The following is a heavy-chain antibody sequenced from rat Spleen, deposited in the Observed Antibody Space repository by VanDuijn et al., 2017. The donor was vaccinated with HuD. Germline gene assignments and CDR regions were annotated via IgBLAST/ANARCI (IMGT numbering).Heavy chain of an antibody. J-gene: IGHJ2*01. CDR2: ISSGGST. CDR1: GFSLTEYS. V-gene: IGHV2-6*01. CDR3: ARGSADY. Sequence: QVQLKESGPGLVQPSQTLSLTCTVSGFSLTEYSVHWVRQPPGKGLEWIAAISSGGSTYYNSAIKSRLSISRDTSKSQVFLKMNILQTEDTAMYFCARGSADYWGQGVMVTVSS.